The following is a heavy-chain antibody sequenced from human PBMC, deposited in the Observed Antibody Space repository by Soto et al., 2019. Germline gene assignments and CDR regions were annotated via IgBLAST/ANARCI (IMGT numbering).Heavy chain of an antibody. CDR2: ISGSGGST. CDR3: ANREPYEGYFQQ. V-gene: IGHV3-23*01. CDR1: GFTFSSYA. J-gene: IGHJ1*01. D-gene: IGHD3-22*01. Sequence: PWGCLRLSCAASGFTFSSYAMSWVRQAPGKGLEWVSVISGSGGSTHFADSVKGRFTISRDNSKNTLYLQMNSLRAEDTAVYYCANREPYEGYFQQWGQGTLVTVSS.